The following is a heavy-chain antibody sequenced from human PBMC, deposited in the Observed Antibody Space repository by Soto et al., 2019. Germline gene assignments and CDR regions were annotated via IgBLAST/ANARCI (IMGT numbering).Heavy chain of an antibody. CDR1: GFTFSSYG. V-gene: IGHV3-30*18. J-gene: IGHJ4*02. CDR3: AKDLERNSSSWYYFDY. Sequence: GGSLRLSCAASGFTFSSYGMHWVRQAPGKGLEWGAVISYDGSNKYYADSVKGRFTISRDNSKNTLYLQMNSLRAEDTAVYYCAKDLERNSSSWYYFDYWGQGTLVTVSS. D-gene: IGHD6-13*01. CDR2: ISYDGSNK.